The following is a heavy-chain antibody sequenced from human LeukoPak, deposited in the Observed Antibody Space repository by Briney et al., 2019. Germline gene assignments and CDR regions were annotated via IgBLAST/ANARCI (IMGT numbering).Heavy chain of an antibody. Sequence: GGSLRLSCAASGFPFTNAWMSWVRQAPGKGLEWVSAISGSGGSTYYADSVKGRFTISRDNSKNTLYLQMNSLRAEDAAVYYCAKANLRITMVRGVIPDYWGQGTLVTVSS. CDR1: GFPFTNAW. CDR2: ISGSGGST. V-gene: IGHV3-23*01. CDR3: AKANLRITMVRGVIPDY. D-gene: IGHD3-10*01. J-gene: IGHJ4*02.